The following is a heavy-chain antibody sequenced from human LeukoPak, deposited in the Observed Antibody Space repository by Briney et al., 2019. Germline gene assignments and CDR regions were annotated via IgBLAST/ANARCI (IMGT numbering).Heavy chain of an antibody. J-gene: IGHJ4*02. V-gene: IGHV3-64D*09. CDR3: VKVRSGSYSPYYFDY. CDR2: ISSNGGST. D-gene: IGHD1-26*01. CDR1: GFTFSSYA. Sequence: GGSLRLSCSASGFTFSSYAMHWVRQAPGKGLEYVSAISSNGGSTYYADSVKGRFTISRDNSKNTLYLQMSSLRAGDTAVYYCVKVRSGSYSPYYFDYWGQGTLVTVSS.